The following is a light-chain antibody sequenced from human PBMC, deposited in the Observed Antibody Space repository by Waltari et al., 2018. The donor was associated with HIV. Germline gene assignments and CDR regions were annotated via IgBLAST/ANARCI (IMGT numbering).Light chain of an antibody. J-gene: IGKJ4*01. Sequence: DIQMTQSPSSLSASVGDRVIITCRANQSIRNYLTWYQQKPGRAPNRLIYSVFNLQRGVPSRFSGSGSGTEFTLTIISLQPEDFATYYCQQSYRTVVTFGGGTKVEI. CDR3: QQSYRTVVT. CDR2: SVF. V-gene: IGKV1-39*01. CDR1: QSIRNY.